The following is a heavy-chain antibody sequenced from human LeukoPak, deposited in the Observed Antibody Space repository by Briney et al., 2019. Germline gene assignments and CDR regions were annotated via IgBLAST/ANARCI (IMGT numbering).Heavy chain of an antibody. CDR1: GGSISSSSYY. CDR3: ARGSGSYQSFDY. CDR2: IYYSGST. Sequence: SETLSLTCTVSGGSISSSSYYWGWIRQPPGKGLEWTGSIYYSGSTYYNPSLKSRVTISVDASKNQISLKLSSVTAADTAVYYCARGSGSYQSFDYWGQGTLVTVSS. D-gene: IGHD1-26*01. J-gene: IGHJ4*02. V-gene: IGHV4-39*07.